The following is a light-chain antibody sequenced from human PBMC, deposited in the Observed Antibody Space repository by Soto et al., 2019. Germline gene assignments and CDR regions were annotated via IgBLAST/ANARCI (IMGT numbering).Light chain of an antibody. Sequence: ESVLTQSPGTLSLSPGERATLSCRASQSVTNRFFAWYQQRPGQAPRLLIYGISNSATGIPDRFSGSGSGTEFTLTISRLEPEDFVVYYCQQYSSLPHTFGQGTKLEVK. V-gene: IGKV3-20*01. CDR2: GIS. J-gene: IGKJ2*01. CDR3: QQYSSLPHT. CDR1: QSVTNRF.